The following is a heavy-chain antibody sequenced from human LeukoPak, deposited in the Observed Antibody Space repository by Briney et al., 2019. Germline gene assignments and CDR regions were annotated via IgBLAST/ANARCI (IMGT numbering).Heavy chain of an antibody. Sequence: GGSQRLSCAASGLTFSNYAMNWVRQASGRGLEWVSGITDSGRKTYYADSVKGRFSISRDNSKNTVYLQMSDLRAEDTAVYYCAKITKATTPNYWGQGTLVTVSS. CDR2: ITDSGRKT. CDR3: AKITKATTPNY. D-gene: IGHD4-17*01. J-gene: IGHJ4*02. V-gene: IGHV3-23*01. CDR1: GLTFSNYA.